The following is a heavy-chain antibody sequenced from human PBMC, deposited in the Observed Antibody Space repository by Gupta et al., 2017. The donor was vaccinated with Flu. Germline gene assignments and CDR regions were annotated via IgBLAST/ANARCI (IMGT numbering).Heavy chain of an antibody. D-gene: IGHD6-19*01. CDR2: SRNKANGYTT. Sequence: EVQLVESGGGLVQPGGSLRLSCSVSGFTLSDYYMDWVRQAPGKGLEWIARSRNKANGYTTEYAASVKGRFTISRDDSKDSLILQMDSLKTEDTAVYYWTILPTQWRAPNCWGQGTLVTVSS. CDR3: TILPTQWRAPNC. J-gene: IGHJ4*02. V-gene: IGHV3-72*01. CDR1: GFTLSDYY.